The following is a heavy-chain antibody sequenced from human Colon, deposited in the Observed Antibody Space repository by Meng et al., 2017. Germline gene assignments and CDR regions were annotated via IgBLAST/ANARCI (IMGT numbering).Heavy chain of an antibody. CDR1: GFTFSSYS. J-gene: IGHJ4*02. Sequence: EVQLVESGGGLVKPGGSLRLSCAASGFTFSSYSMKGVRQAPGEGLEWVSSISSSSSYADSVKGRFTISRDNAKNSLYLQMDGLRAEDTAVYYCARGRVVVVASPSDYWGQGTLVTVSS. CDR2: ISSSSS. D-gene: IGHD2-15*01. CDR3: ARGRVVVVASPSDY. V-gene: IGHV3-21*01.